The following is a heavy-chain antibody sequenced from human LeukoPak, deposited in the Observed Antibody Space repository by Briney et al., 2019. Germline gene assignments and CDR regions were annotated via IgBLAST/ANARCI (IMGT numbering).Heavy chain of an antibody. CDR3: ARAVVLGQQLVLGY. CDR2: ISAYNGNT. CDR1: GYIFTNYH. Sequence: ASVKVSCKASGYIFTNYHLHWVRQAPGQGLEWMGWISAYNGNTNYAQKLQSRVTMTTDTSTSQAYMELRSLRSDDTAVSYCARAVVLGQQLVLGYSSQGTLVTVPS. J-gene: IGHJ4*02. V-gene: IGHV1-18*04. D-gene: IGHD6-13*01.